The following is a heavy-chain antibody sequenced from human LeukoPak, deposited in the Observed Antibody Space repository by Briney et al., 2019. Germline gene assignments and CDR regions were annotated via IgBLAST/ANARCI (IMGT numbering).Heavy chain of an antibody. D-gene: IGHD3-3*01. CDR2: IIPIFGTA. CDR3: ARGLPSLRFLEWSYYYYGMDV. CDR1: GGTFSSYA. J-gene: IGHJ6*02. V-gene: IGHV1-69*01. Sequence: SVKVSCKASGGTFSSYAISWVRQAPGQGLEWMGGIIPIFGTANYAQKFQGRVTITADESTSTAYMELSSLRSEDTAVYYCARGLPSLRFLEWSYYYYGMDVWGQGTTVTVSS.